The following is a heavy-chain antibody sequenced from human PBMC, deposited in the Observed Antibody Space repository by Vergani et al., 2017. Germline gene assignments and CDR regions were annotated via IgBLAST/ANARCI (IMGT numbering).Heavy chain of an antibody. CDR2: INHSGST. J-gene: IGHJ6*03. D-gene: IGHD6-13*01. V-gene: IGHV4-34*01. CDR3: SRGPIAAARRPVYYMYV. Sequence: QVQLQQWGAGLLKPSETLSLTCAVYGGSFSGYYWSWIRQPPGKGLEWIGEINHSGSTNYNPSLKSRVTISVDTSKNQFSLKLSSVTAADPAVYYCSRGPIAAARRPVYYMYVWGKGTTVTVSS. CDR1: GGSFSGYY.